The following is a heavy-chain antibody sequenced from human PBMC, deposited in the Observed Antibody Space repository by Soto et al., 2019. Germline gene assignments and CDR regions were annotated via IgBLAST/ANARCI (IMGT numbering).Heavy chain of an antibody. V-gene: IGHV1-69*01. J-gene: IGHJ4*02. CDR2: IIPICGTA. CDR3: ARDRVDTAMVPFDY. Sequence: QVQLVQSGAEVKKPGSSVKVSCKASGGTFSSYAISWVRQAPGQGLEWMGGIIPICGTANYAQKFQGRVTITADESTSTAYMELSNLRSEDTAVYYCARDRVDTAMVPFDYWGQGTLVTVSS. D-gene: IGHD5-18*01. CDR1: GGTFSSYA.